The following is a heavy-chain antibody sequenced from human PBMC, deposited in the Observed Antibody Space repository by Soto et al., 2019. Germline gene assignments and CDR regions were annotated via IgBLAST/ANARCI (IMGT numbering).Heavy chain of an antibody. CDR1: GFTFSGSA. CDR3: TSRAPPGTAPYYSYYDMDV. CDR2: ISSKANSYAT. Sequence: GGSLRLSCAASGFTFSGSAMHWVRQASGKGLEWVGRISSKANSYATSCAASVKGRLTIAIDDSKNKAYLQLNRLKTEETAVYYCTSRAPPGTAPYYSYYDMDVWDQWTTVTVSS. J-gene: IGHJ6*02. V-gene: IGHV3-73*01. D-gene: IGHD2-21*02.